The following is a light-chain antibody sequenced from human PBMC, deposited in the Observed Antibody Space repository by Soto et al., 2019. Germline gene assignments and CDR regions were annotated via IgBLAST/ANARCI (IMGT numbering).Light chain of an antibody. CDR3: MQALQNRHPLTKWT. CDR2: LGS. J-gene: IGKJ1*01. Sequence: DIVMTQSPLSVPVTPGEPASISCRSSQSLLHSNGYNYLDWYLQKPGQSPQLLIYLGSNRASGVPDRFSGSGSGTDFTLKISRVEAEDVGVYYCMQALQNRHPLTKWTFGQGTKVEIK. CDR1: QSLLHSNGYNY. V-gene: IGKV2-28*01.